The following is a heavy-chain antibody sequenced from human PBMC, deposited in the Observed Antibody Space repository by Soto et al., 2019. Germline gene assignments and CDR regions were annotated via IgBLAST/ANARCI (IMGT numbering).Heavy chain of an antibody. Sequence: QVQLVESGGCVVQPGRSLRLSCAASGFTFSSYGMHWVRQAPGKGLEWVAVISYDGSNKYYADSVKGRFTITRDNSKNTLYMQMNGLRAEDTAVYYCAKGGGSYGDYFDYWGQGTLVTVSS. CDR3: AKGGGSYGDYFDY. J-gene: IGHJ4*02. V-gene: IGHV3-30*18. D-gene: IGHD1-26*01. CDR2: ISYDGSNK. CDR1: GFTFSSYG.